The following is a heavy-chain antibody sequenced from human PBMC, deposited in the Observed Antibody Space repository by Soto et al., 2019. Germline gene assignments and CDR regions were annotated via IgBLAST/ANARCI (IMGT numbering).Heavy chain of an antibody. CDR2: INSDGSTT. CDR1: GFTFSSYW. Sequence: EVQLVESGGGLVQPGGSLRLSCAASGFTFSSYWMHWVRQAPGKGLVCVSRINSDGSTTTYADSVKGRFTISRDNAKNTLYLPMNSLIADDTAVYYCAIDAVWWYFELWGPGPLFTVSS. CDR3: AIDAVWWYFEL. V-gene: IGHV3-74*01. J-gene: IGHJ2*01.